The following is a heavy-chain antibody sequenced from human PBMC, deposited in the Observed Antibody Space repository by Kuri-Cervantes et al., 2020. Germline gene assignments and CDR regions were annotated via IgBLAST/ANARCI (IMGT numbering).Heavy chain of an antibody. CDR1: SGSLSSYF. CDR3: ARGDSGSYFRKSRYFQH. D-gene: IGHD1-26*01. CDR2: IYSDGNT. Sequence: SETLSLTCTVSSGSLSSYFWNWIRQSPAKGLEWIGYIYSDGNTIYNPSLKSRATISIDTSKNQFSLKLSSVTAADTAVYYCARGDSGSYFRKSRYFQHWGQGTLVTVSS. V-gene: IGHV4-59*01. J-gene: IGHJ1*01.